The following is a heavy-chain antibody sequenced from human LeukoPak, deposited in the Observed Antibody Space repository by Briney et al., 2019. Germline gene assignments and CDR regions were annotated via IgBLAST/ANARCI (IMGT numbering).Heavy chain of an antibody. V-gene: IGHV3-23*01. J-gene: IGHJ4*02. CDR1: GFTFSTSW. D-gene: IGHD3-22*01. Sequence: GGSLRLSCAASGFTFSTSWMTWVRQAPGKGLEWVSAISGSGGSTYYADSVKGRFTISRDNSKNTLYLQMNSLRAEDTAVYYCARALIYYYDNSGYYPNDYWGQGTLVTVSS. CDR2: ISGSGGST. CDR3: ARALIYYYDNSGYYPNDY.